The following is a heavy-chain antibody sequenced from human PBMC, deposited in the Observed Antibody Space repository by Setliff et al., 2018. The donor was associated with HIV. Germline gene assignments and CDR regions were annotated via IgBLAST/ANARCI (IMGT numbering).Heavy chain of an antibody. Sequence: GGSLRLSCAASGFTFDDFGMSWVRQGPGKGLEWVSSINWNGGSTGYADSVKGRFTISRDNSKNTLFLQLNTLRPEDTAVYYCASARIPTGGVSTSLDYWGQGTLVTVSS. J-gene: IGHJ4*02. CDR2: INWNGGST. V-gene: IGHV3-20*04. CDR1: GFTFDDFG. CDR3: ASARIPTGGVSTSLDY. D-gene: IGHD3-3*01.